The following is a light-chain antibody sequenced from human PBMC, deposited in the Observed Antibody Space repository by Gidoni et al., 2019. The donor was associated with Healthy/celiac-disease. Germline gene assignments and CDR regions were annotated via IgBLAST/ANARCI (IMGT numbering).Light chain of an antibody. CDR3: QQYDNLPIT. Sequence: DIQMTQSPSSLSASVGDRVTITCQASQDISNYLNWYQQKPGKAPKLLLYDASNVGTGVPSRFSGSGSGTDFTFTISSLQPEDIATYYCQQYDNLPITFGQGTRLEIK. CDR1: QDISNY. V-gene: IGKV1-33*01. CDR2: DAS. J-gene: IGKJ5*01.